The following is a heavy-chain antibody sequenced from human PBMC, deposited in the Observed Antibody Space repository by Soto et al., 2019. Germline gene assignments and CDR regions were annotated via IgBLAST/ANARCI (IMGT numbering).Heavy chain of an antibody. J-gene: IGHJ4*02. D-gene: IGHD1-1*01. CDR1: ADSSSFSNDY. CDR3: VRHRIEVVWRGFDS. Sequence: SETLSLTCTVSADSSSFSNDYWGWIRQPPGKGLQWIGSSSYNGGTFYNPSLKGRVAMSVDASKKPCSLQVTAVTAADTAVYYCVRHRIEVVWRGFDSWGQGSPVTVSS. V-gene: IGHV4-39*01. CDR2: SSYNGGT.